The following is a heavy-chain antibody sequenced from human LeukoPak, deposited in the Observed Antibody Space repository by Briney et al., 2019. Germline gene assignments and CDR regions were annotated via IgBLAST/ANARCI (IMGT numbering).Heavy chain of an antibody. V-gene: IGHV3-30*02. CDR2: IRYDGSNK. D-gene: IGHD3-10*01. CDR3: AKGLGLWFGEPRPYFDY. Sequence: GGSLRLSCAASGFTFSSYGMHWVRQAPGKGLEWVAFIRYDGSNKYYADSVKGRFTISRDNSKNTLYLQMNSLRAEDTAVYYCAKGLGLWFGEPRPYFDYWGQGTLVTVSS. CDR1: GFTFSSYG. J-gene: IGHJ4*02.